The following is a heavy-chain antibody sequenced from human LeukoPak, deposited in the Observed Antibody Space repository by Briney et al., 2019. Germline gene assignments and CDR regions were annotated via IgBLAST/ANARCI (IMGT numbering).Heavy chain of an antibody. CDR3: ARGPGGYSYGYYFDY. D-gene: IGHD5-18*01. J-gene: IGHJ4*02. CDR2: FYYSGST. Sequence: MSSETLSLTCAVSGGSISSYYWSWIRQPPGKGLEWIGFFYYSGSTNYNPSLKSRVTISVNTSKNHFSLKLSSVTAADTAVYYCARGPGGYSYGYYFDYWGQGTLVTVSS. CDR1: GGSISSYY. V-gene: IGHV4-59*01.